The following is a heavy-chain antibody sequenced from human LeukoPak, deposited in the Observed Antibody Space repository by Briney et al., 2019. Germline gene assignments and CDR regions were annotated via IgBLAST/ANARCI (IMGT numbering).Heavy chain of an antibody. D-gene: IGHD6-13*01. V-gene: IGHV4-59*11. CDR2: IYYSGST. Sequence: PSETLSLTCTVSGGSISSHYWSWIRQPPGKGLEWIGYIYYSGSTNYNPSLKSRVTIPVDTSKNQFSLKLSSVTAADTAVYYCARVSRYSSSWYYYYYYMDVWGKGTTVTVSS. CDR3: ARVSRYSSSWYYYYYYMDV. J-gene: IGHJ6*03. CDR1: GGSISSHY.